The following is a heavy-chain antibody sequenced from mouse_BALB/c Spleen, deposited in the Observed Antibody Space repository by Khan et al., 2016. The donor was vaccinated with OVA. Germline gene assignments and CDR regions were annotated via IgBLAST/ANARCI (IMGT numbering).Heavy chain of an antibody. CDR2: IYPGSGST. J-gene: IGHJ3*01. CDR1: GYTFTDYV. Sequence: QVRLQQSGPELVKPGASVKMSCKASGYTFTDYVINWVKQRTGQGLEWIGEIYPGSGSTYYNEKFKGKATLTADKYSNTVYMHLSSLTSEDSAVYFCAKNYASWFAYWGQGTLVTVSA. CDR3: AKNYASWFAY. V-gene: IGHV1-77*01.